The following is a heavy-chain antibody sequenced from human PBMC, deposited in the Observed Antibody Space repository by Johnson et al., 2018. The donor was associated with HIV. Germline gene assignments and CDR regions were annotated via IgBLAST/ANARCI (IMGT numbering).Heavy chain of an antibody. V-gene: IGHV3-66*04. CDR2: IYSGGST. CDR1: GFTVSSNY. J-gene: IGHJ3*02. D-gene: IGHD2-2*01. CDR3: GKLSTLCVYGCIVVGPGPKGDAFDI. Sequence: EVQLMESGGGLVQPGGSLRLSCAASGFTVSSNYMSWVRQAPGKGLEWVSVIYSGGSTYYADSVNCRLTISRDNSKNTLYLQMTSLKAEDTAVYYCGKLSTLCVYGCIVVGPGPKGDAFDIWGQGTRVTVSS.